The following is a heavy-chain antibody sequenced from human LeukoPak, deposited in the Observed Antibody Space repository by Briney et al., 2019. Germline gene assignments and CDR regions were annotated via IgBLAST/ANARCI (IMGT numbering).Heavy chain of an antibody. D-gene: IGHD2-2*01. J-gene: IGHJ5*02. CDR1: GYTLTELS. CDR3: ATVPSRYCSSTSCYRFDP. CDR2: FDPEDGET. Sequence: GASVKVSCKVSGYTLTELSMHWVRQAPGKGLEWMGGFDPEDGETIYAQKFQGRVTMTEDTSTDTAYMELSGLRSEDTAVYYCATVPSRYCSSTSCYRFDPWGQGTLVTVSS. V-gene: IGHV1-24*01.